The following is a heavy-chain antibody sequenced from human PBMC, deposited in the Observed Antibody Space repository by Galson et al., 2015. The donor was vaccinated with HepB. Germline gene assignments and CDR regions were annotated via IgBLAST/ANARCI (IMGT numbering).Heavy chain of an antibody. D-gene: IGHD2-8*01. V-gene: IGHV3-15*01. J-gene: IGHJ4*02. CDR2: IKSKTDGGTT. CDR3: TTDPWLMVYATVDY. Sequence: SLRLSCAASGFTFSNAWMSWVRQAPGKGLEWVGRIKSKTDGGTTDYAAPVKGRFTISRDDSKNTLYLQMNSLKTEDTAVYYCTTDPWLMVYATVDYWGQGTLVTVSS. CDR1: GFTFSNAW.